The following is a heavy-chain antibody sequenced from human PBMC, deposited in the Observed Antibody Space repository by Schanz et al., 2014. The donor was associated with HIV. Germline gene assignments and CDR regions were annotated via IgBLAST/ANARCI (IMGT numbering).Heavy chain of an antibody. V-gene: IGHV1-8*01. J-gene: IGHJ6*02. CDR1: GYTFTSYD. Sequence: QVQLVQSGAEVKKPGASVKVSCKASGYTFTSYDIHWVRQATGQGLEWMGWMNPNSGNTGYAQKFQGRVTMTRDTSITTAYMELTSLRPEDTAVYYCARRRGWGSYRYFPYGLDVWGQGTTVTVSS. CDR3: ARRRGWGSYRYFPYGLDV. CDR2: MNPNSGNT. D-gene: IGHD3-16*02.